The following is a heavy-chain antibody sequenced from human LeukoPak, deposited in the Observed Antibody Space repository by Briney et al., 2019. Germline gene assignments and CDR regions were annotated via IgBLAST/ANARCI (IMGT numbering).Heavy chain of an antibody. V-gene: IGHV3-72*01. CDR3: TRVLFGFWTGSDY. J-gene: IGHJ4*02. CDR1: GFTFSDHY. CDR2: IRKKVNSYTT. Sequence: PGGSLRLSCAASGFTFSDHYMDWVRQAPGKGLEWVGRIRKKVNSYTTEYAASVKGRFTISRDDSKTSLYLQMHSLKTEDTALYYCTRVLFGFWTGSDYWGQGTLVTVSS. D-gene: IGHD3/OR15-3a*01.